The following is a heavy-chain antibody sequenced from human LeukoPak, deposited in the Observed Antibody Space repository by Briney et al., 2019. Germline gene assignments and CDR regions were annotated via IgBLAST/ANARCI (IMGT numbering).Heavy chain of an antibody. CDR2: INPNSGGT. V-gene: IGHV1-2*02. Sequence: GASVKVSCKASGYTFTGYYMHWVRQAPGQGLEWMGWINPNSGGTNYAQKFQGRVTMTRDTSIRTAYMELSRLRSDDTAVYYCARVGQHYYDSSGYYYFDYWGQGTLVTVSS. CDR1: GYTFTGYY. J-gene: IGHJ4*02. D-gene: IGHD3-22*01. CDR3: ARVGQHYYDSSGYYYFDY.